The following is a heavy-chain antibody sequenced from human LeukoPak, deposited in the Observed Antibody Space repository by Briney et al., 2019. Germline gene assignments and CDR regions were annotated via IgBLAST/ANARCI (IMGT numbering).Heavy chain of an antibody. CDR3: ARLYSYGYWDWFDP. CDR2: IYYSGST. D-gene: IGHD5-18*01. V-gene: IGHV4-59*08. Sequence: SETLSLTCTVSGGSISSYYWSWIRQPPGKGLEWIGYIYYSGSTNYNPSLKSRVTISVDTSKNQFSLKLSSVTAADTAVYYCARLYSYGYWDWFDPWGQGTLVTVSS. J-gene: IGHJ5*02. CDR1: GGSISSYY.